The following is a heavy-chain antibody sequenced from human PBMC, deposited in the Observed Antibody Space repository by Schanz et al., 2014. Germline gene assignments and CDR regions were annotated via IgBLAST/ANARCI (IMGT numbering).Heavy chain of an antibody. CDR3: ARDKGGYYPFDY. J-gene: IGHJ4*02. V-gene: IGHV3-7*01. Sequence: EVHLVESGGGLGQRGGSLIVSCEGSGFTFNSYSMSWVRQAPGKGLEWVANIKQDGIEKYYVDSVKGRFTISRDNAKNSLYLQMNSLTADDTAVYYCARDKGGYYPFDYWGRGTLVTVSS. D-gene: IGHD3-3*01. CDR2: IKQDGIEK. CDR1: GFTFNSYS.